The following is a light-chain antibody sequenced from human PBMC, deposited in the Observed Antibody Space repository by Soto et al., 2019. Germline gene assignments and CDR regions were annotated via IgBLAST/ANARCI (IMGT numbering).Light chain of an antibody. J-gene: IGKJ4*01. V-gene: IGKV3-20*01. CDR3: HQYGISPVT. CDR2: GAS. Sequence: EIVLTQSPGTLSLSPGERATLSCRASQSVSSSYLAWYQQKPGQAPRLLIYGASSRATGIPDMFSGSGSGTDFTLILSRVEIEVFAVYYCHQYGISPVTVGGATKVEIK. CDR1: QSVSSSY.